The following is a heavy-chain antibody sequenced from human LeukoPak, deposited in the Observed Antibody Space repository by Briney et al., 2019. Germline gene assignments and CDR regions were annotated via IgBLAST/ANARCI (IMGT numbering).Heavy chain of an antibody. V-gene: IGHV3-23*01. J-gene: IGHJ4*02. Sequence: GGSLRLSCAASGFTFSSYAMSWVRQAPGKGLEWVSAISGSGGSTYYADSVKGRFTISRDNSKNTLYLQMNSLRAEDTAVYYCARGEVLYDRSGYVDYWGQGTLVTVSS. D-gene: IGHD3-22*01. CDR1: GFTFSSYA. CDR2: ISGSGGST. CDR3: ARGEVLYDRSGYVDY.